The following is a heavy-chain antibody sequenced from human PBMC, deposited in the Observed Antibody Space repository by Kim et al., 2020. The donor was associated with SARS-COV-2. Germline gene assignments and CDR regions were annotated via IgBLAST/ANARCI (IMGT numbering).Heavy chain of an antibody. V-gene: IGHV1-69*04. CDR3: ARGGKVVIDGRVSLTPYDH. J-gene: IGHJ5*02. CDR2: ILPMVDIP. Sequence: SEKVSCKASGGTFSNYAVNWVRQAPGQGLEWMGRILPMVDIPNYARNFQGRLTTTADKSTSTAYMELTGLTSADTAVYYCARGGKVVIDGRVSLTPYDHWGQGALVTVSS. CDR1: GGTFSNYA. D-gene: IGHD6-19*01.